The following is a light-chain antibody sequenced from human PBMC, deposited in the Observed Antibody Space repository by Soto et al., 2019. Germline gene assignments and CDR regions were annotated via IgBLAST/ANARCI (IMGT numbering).Light chain of an antibody. J-gene: IGLJ1*01. CDR3: SSYAGSNNRYV. CDR1: SSDVGGYNY. Sequence: QSALTQPPSASGSPGQSLTISCTGTSSDVGGYNYVSWYQQHPGKAPKLMIYEVSKRPSGVPDRFSGSKSGNTASLTVSGLQAEDEADYYCSSYAGSNNRYVFGTGTKLTVL. CDR2: EVS. V-gene: IGLV2-8*01.